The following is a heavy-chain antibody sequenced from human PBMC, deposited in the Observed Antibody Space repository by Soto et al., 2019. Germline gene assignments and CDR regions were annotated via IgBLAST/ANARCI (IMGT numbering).Heavy chain of an antibody. CDR3: ARDLGYYDSSGYFDY. V-gene: IGHV3-11*01. CDR2: ISSSDNII. D-gene: IGHD3-22*01. J-gene: IGHJ4*02. Sequence: PGGSLRLSCAASGFTFSDYYMSWIRQAPGKGLEWVSYISSSDNIIYYADSVKGRFTLSRDNAKNSLYLQMNNLRAEDTAVYYCARDLGYYDSSGYFDYWGQGTLVTVSS. CDR1: GFTFSDYY.